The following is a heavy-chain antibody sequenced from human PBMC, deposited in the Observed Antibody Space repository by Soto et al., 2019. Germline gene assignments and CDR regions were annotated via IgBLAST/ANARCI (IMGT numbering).Heavy chain of an antibody. Sequence: QVQLVVSGGGLVKPGGSLRLSCAASGFTFSAYYMSWIRQAPGKGLEWISYISSSGDTGNYADSVKGRFTVSRDNAKNSLYLQMNSLRAEDTAVYYCARDRGAVVGQYFDYWGQGTLVTVSS. D-gene: IGHD6-19*01. J-gene: IGHJ4*02. V-gene: IGHV3-11*01. CDR3: ARDRGAVVGQYFDY. CDR2: ISSSGDTG. CDR1: GFTFSAYY.